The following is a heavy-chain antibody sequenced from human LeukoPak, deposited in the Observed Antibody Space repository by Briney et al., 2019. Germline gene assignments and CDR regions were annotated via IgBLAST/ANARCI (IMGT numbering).Heavy chain of an antibody. CDR1: GGPFSDYY. CDR3: ARGEGARDGYNYAGPFYFDY. Sequence: ASETLSLTCAVYGGPFSDYYWSWIRQPPGKGLEWMGKINHSGSTNYSPSLKSRVTISIDTSKNQFSLKLNSMTAADTAVYYCARGEGARDGYNYAGPFYFDYWGHGTLVTVSS. D-gene: IGHD5-24*01. J-gene: IGHJ4*01. CDR2: INHSGST. V-gene: IGHV4-34*01.